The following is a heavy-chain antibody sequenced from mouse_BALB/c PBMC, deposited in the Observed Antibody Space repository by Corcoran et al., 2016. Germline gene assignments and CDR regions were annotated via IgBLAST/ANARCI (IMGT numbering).Heavy chain of an antibody. CDR1: GYTFTSYV. V-gene: IGHV1S136*01. CDR3: ARNYDYDGSPLYAMDD. Sequence: EVQLQQSGPELVKPGASVKMSCKASGYTFTSYVMHWVKQKPGQGLEWIGYINPYNDGTKYNEKFKGKATLTSDKASSTAYMELSSLTSEDSAVYYCARNYDYDGSPLYAMDDWGQGTSVTVSS. CDR2: INPYNDGT. J-gene: IGHJ4*01. D-gene: IGHD2-4*01.